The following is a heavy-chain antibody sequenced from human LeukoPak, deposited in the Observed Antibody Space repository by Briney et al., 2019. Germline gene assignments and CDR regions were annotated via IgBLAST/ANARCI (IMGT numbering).Heavy chain of an antibody. D-gene: IGHD6-19*01. CDR1: GASISNYY. CDR3: ARWDDSDWGFGN. CDR2: IYYSGNT. V-gene: IGHV4-59*08. J-gene: IGHJ4*02. Sequence: SETLSLTCAVSGASISNYYWSWIRQPPGKGLEYIGCIYYSGNTNYNPSLNSRVTISVDTSKNQLSLKLTSVTDADTAVYYCARWDDSDWGFGNWGPGTLVTVSS.